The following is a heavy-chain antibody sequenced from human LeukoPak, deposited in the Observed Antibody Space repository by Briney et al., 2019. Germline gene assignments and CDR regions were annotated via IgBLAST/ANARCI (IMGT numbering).Heavy chain of an antibody. J-gene: IGHJ3*02. Sequence: SETLSLTCTVSGGSISSYYWSWIRQPAGKGLEWIGRIYTSGSTNYNPSLKSRVTISVDTSKNQFSLKLSSVTAADTAVYYCARTVSPDIVVVPAAIGAFDIWGQGTMVTVSS. V-gene: IGHV4-4*07. CDR1: GGSISSYY. D-gene: IGHD2-2*01. CDR3: ARTVSPDIVVVPAAIGAFDI. CDR2: IYTSGST.